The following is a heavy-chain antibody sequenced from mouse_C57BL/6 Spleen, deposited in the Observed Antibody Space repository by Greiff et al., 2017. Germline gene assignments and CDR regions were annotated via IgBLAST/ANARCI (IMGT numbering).Heavy chain of an antibody. CDR3: ARTITAVVATRGYFDY. D-gene: IGHD1-1*01. V-gene: IGHV14-3*01. CDR2: IDPANSNT. CDR1: GFNIKNTY. J-gene: IGHJ2*01. Sequence: VQLQQSVAELVRPGASVKLSCTASGFNIKNTYMHWVKQRPEQGLEWIGRIDPANSNTKYAPKFQGKATITADTSSNTAYLQLSSLTSEDTAIYYCARTITAVVATRGYFDYWGQGTTLTVSS.